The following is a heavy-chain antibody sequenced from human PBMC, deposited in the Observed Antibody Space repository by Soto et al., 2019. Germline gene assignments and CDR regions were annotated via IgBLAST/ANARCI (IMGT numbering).Heavy chain of an antibody. V-gene: IGHV3-23*01. Sequence: GGSLRLSCAASGFTFSSYAMSWVRQAPGKGLEWVSAISGSGGSTYYADSVKGRFTISRDNSKNTLYLQMNSLRAEDTAVYYCAKPGGNDFWSGYLRNYNNWFDPWGQGTLVTVSS. J-gene: IGHJ5*02. CDR3: AKPGGNDFWSGYLRNYNNWFDP. CDR2: ISGSGGST. CDR1: GFTFSSYA. D-gene: IGHD3-3*01.